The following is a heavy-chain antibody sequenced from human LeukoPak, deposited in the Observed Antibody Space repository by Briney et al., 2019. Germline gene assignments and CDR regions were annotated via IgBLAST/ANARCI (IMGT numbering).Heavy chain of an antibody. D-gene: IGHD6-19*01. CDR2: IYYSGST. Sequence: PSETLSLTCTVSGGSISSYYWSWIRQPPGKGLEWIGYIYYSGSTNYNPSLKSRDTISVDTSKNHFSLNLSSVTAADTPVYYCARDGDLLDISDWTWDYYYDGTDVWLQATTVTDPS. V-gene: IGHV4-59*01. CDR1: GGSISSYY. CDR3: ARDGDLLDISDWTWDYYYDGTDV. J-gene: IGHJ6*02.